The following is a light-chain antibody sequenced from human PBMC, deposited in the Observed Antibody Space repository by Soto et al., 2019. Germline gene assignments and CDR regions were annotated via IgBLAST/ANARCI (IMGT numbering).Light chain of an antibody. Sequence: QSALPQPASMSGSPGQSITISCTGTRSDIGTYNYLSWYQQHPGKAPRLVISDVSNRPSGVSNRFSGSKSGNTASLTITGLQSEDEADYYCMSYTTTSSFVFGSGTKVTV. V-gene: IGLV2-14*03. CDR2: DVS. CDR3: MSYTTTSSFV. J-gene: IGLJ1*01. CDR1: RSDIGTYNY.